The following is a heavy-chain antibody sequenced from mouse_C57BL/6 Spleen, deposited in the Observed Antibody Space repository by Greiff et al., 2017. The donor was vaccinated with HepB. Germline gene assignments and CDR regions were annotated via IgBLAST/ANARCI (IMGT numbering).Heavy chain of an antibody. D-gene: IGHD2-5*01. Sequence: EVKLEESGGGLVQPKGSLKLSCAASGFSFNTYAMNWVRQAPGKGLEWVARIRSKSNNYATYYADSVKDRFTISRDDSESMLYLQMNNLKTEDTAMYYCVRSNYYAMDYWGQGTSVTVSS. CDR2: IRSKSNNYAT. CDR1: GFSFNTYA. CDR3: VRSNYYAMDY. J-gene: IGHJ4*01. V-gene: IGHV10-1*01.